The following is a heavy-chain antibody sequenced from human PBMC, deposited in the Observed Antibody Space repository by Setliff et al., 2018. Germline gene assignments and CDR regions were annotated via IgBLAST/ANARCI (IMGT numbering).Heavy chain of an antibody. J-gene: IGHJ4*02. CDR2: IHYSGST. CDR3: ARFLDPRDGNQNSPGFDF. CDR1: GGSISTFY. V-gene: IGHV4-59*01. Sequence: PSETLSLTCTASGGSISTFYWSWIRQSPEKGLEWIAYIHYSGSTNQNPSLKSRVTISLDTPKNQFSLKLSYMTAADTAVYYCARFLDPRDGNQNSPGFDFWGQGALVTVSS. D-gene: IGHD1-7*01.